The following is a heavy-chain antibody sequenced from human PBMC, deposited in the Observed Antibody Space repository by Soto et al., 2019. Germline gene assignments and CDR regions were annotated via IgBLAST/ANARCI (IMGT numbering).Heavy chain of an antibody. Sequence: GSLRLSCAASGFTFSDAWMSWVRQAPGKGLEWVGRIKSKTTGGTIDYATPVKGRFTISRDDSKSTLFLQMNSLKPEDTGVYYCLHQLAPFHYWGQRTLVTGS. CDR2: IKSKTTGGTI. CDR3: LHQLAPFHY. D-gene: IGHD1-1*01. CDR1: GFTFSDAW. J-gene: IGHJ4*02. V-gene: IGHV3-15*01.